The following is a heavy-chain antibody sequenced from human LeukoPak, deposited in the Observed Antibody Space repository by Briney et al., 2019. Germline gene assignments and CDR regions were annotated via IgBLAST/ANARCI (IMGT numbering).Heavy chain of an antibody. CDR3: TEVRGNYYLRRGFDC. CDR2: IRYDGCNK. CDR1: GYTFSIYG. D-gene: IGHD3-10*01. J-gene: IGHJ4*02. V-gene: IGHV3-30*02. Sequence: GGSLRLSCTASGYTFSIYGMHWVRQAPGKALEGVTYIRYDGCNKYYADSVKGGFTISRNNSKNTLFLQMNSVRAGDTAVFYFTEVRGNYYLRRGFDCWGQGSLVTVFS.